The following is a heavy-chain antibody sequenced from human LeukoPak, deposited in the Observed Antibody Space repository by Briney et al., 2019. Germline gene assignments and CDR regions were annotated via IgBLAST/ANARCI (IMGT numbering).Heavy chain of an antibody. J-gene: IGHJ6*03. CDR3: ARHIARRGFWSGYTYDYYYYMDV. D-gene: IGHD3-3*01. V-gene: IGHV5-51*01. CDR2: IYPGDSDT. Sequence: GESLKISCKGSGYSFSSYWIGWVRQMPGQGLEWIGIIYPGDSDTQYSPSFQGQVTLSVDKSISTAYLQLSSLNASDTAIYYCARHIARRGFWSGYTYDYYYYMDVWGKGTTVTVS. CDR1: GYSFSSYW.